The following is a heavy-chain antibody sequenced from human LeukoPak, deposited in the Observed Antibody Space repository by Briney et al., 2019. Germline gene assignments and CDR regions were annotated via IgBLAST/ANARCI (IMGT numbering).Heavy chain of an antibody. V-gene: IGHV3-7*03. CDR2: IKQDGNER. CDR1: GFTFSSYW. CDR3: ARGPWTARDYFDY. Sequence: GGSLRLSCAASGFTFSSYWMNWVRQAPGKGLEWAANIKQDGNERYYVDSAKGRFTISRDNAKNSLYLQMNSLGAEDTAVYYCARGPWTARDYFDYWGHGTLVTVSS. J-gene: IGHJ4*01. D-gene: IGHD3/OR15-3a*01.